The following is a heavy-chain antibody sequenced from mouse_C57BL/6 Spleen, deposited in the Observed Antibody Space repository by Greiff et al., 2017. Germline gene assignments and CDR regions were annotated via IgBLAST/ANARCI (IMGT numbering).Heavy chain of an antibody. CDR1: GFTFSSYG. CDR2: ISSGGSYT. Sequence: EVMLVESGGDLVKPGGSLTLSCAASGFTFSSYGMSWVRQTPDKRLEWVATISSGGSYTYYPDSVKGRFTISRDNAKNTLYLQMSSLKSEDTAMYYCARRGYYGSSYDYFDYWGQGTTLTVSS. CDR3: ARRGYYGSSYDYFDY. J-gene: IGHJ2*01. D-gene: IGHD1-1*01. V-gene: IGHV5-6*02.